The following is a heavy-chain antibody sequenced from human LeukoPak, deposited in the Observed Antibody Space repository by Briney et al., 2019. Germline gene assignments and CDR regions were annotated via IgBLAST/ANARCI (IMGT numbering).Heavy chain of an antibody. V-gene: IGHV3-74*01. CDR1: GFTFSTFV. Sequence: GGSLRLSCAASGFTFSTFVMHWVRQAPGKGLEWVSGINSDGSSTSYADSVKGRFTISRDNAKNTLYLQMNSLRAEDTAVYYCARDRVTMVRGVPGWFDPWGQGTLVTVSS. CDR3: ARDRVTMVRGVPGWFDP. D-gene: IGHD3-10*01. J-gene: IGHJ5*02. CDR2: INSDGSST.